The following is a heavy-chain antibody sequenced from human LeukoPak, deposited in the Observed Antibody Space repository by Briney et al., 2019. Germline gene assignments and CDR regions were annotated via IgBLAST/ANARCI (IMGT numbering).Heavy chain of an antibody. CDR1: GGSISGYY. J-gene: IGHJ4*02. CDR3: ARDPSYTSGHYDY. CDR2: IYYSGST. V-gene: IGHV4-59*01. D-gene: IGHD6-19*01. Sequence: SETLSLTCTVSGGSISGYYWSRIRQPPGQGLEWIGYIYYSGSTNYNPSLKSRVTISVDTSKNQFSLRLSSVTTADTAVYYCARDPSYTSGHYDYWGQGTLVTVSS.